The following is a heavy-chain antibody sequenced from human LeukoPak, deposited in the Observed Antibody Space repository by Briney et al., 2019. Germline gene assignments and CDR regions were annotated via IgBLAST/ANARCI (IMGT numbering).Heavy chain of an antibody. Sequence: GGSLRLSCAASGFTFSTYWMHWVRQAPGKGLVWLSQINSDRGRTRYADSVKGRLTISRDNAKNTVYLQMNSLRAEDTAMYYCARGRNGFLDYWGQRTLLTVSS. V-gene: IGHV3-74*01. CDR1: GFTFSTYW. J-gene: IGHJ4*02. CDR3: ARGRNGFLDY. CDR2: INSDRGRT. D-gene: IGHD5-24*01.